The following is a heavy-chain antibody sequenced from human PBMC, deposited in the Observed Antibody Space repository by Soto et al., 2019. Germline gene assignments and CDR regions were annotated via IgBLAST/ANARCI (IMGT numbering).Heavy chain of an antibody. D-gene: IGHD1-1*01. J-gene: IGHJ4*02. V-gene: IGHV1-8*01. CDR1: GYTFTSYD. CDR3: ARRAETNGWNGFGADKYYFDF. CDR2: MNPNTGNS. Sequence: GASVKVSCKASGYTFTSYDIYWVRQATGQGLEWMGWMNPNTGNSGYAQKFQGRVTMTSDSSINTVHMELSSLRFEDTAVYYCARRAETNGWNGFGADKYYFDFWGQGTLVTVS.